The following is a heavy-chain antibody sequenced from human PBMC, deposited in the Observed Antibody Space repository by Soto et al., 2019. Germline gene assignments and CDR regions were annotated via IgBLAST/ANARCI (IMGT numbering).Heavy chain of an antibody. D-gene: IGHD2-15*01. CDR1: GYTFTSYA. CDR2: INAGNGNT. Sequence: ASVKVSCKASGYTFTSYAMHWVRQAPGQRLEWMGWINAGNGNTKYSQKFQGRVTITRDTSASTAYMELSSLRSEDTAVYYCARGFSDGAATWFDPWGQGNLLTISS. CDR3: ARGFSDGAATWFDP. V-gene: IGHV1-3*01. J-gene: IGHJ5*02.